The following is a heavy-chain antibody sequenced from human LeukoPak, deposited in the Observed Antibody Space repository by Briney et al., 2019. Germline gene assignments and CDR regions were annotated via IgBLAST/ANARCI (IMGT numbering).Heavy chain of an antibody. J-gene: IGHJ4*02. D-gene: IGHD1-7*01. CDR3: ARYPNNWNYISDY. CDR2: ISAYSCNT. Sequence: RASVKVSCKASGGTFSSYAISWVRQAPGQGLEWMGWISAYSCNTNYAQKLQGRVTMTTDTSTSTAYMELRSLRSDDTAVYYCARYPNNWNYISDYWGQGTLVTVSS. V-gene: IGHV1-18*01. CDR1: GGTFSSYA.